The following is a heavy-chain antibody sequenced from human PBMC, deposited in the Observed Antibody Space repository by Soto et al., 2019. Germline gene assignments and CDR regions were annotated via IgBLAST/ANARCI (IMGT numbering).Heavy chain of an antibody. D-gene: IGHD7-27*01. J-gene: IGHJ4*02. CDR1: GYTFTSYD. Sequence: AASVKVSCKASGYTFTSYDINWVRQATGQGLEWMGWLKPNGGDTGYAQNFQGRVTLTRNTSTATAYMELTSLTSADTAVYFCARNPTETGTFEYWGQGTPVTVSS. CDR2: LKPNGGDT. CDR3: ARNPTETGTFEY. V-gene: IGHV1-8*01.